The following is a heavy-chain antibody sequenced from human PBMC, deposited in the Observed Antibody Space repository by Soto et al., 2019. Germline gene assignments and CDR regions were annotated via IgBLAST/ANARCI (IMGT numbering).Heavy chain of an antibody. CDR1: GGTFSNYV. CDR3: ARDMTRTVVPYFDF. CDR2: IIPISGAA. D-gene: IGHD1-7*01. V-gene: IGHV1-69*06. Sequence: GASVKVSCKASGGTFSNYVVNWVRQAPGQGLEWMGRIIPISGAANYAQKFQGRVTITADKSTSTSYMGLSSLRSEDTAVYYCARDMTRTVVPYFDFWGQGTLVTVSS. J-gene: IGHJ4*02.